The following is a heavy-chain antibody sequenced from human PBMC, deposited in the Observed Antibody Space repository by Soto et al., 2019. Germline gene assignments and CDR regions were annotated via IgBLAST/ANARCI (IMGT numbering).Heavy chain of an antibody. CDR1: GFIFSSYY. D-gene: IGHD3-16*01. CDR2: ISGGSAYI. V-gene: IGHV3-21*01. CDR3: VRVCRLLGRYGMDV. J-gene: IGHJ6*02. Sequence: PGGSLRLSCVGPGFIFSSYYMNWVRQAPGKGLEWVSSISGGSAYIYYADSVKGRFTISRDNAKNSLYLEMNSLRVEDTAVYYCVRVCRLLGRYGMDVWGQGTTVTVSS.